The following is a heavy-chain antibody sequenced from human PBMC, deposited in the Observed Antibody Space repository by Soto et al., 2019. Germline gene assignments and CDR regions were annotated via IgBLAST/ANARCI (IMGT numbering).Heavy chain of an antibody. CDR1: GGSISSGGYY. CDR2: IYYSGST. D-gene: IGHD6-13*01. J-gene: IGHJ4*02. CDR3: ERDSSSWCFDY. Sequence: SETLSLTCTVSGGSISSGGYYWSWIRQHPGKGLEWIGYIYYSGSTYYNPSLKSRVTISVDTSKNQFSLKLSSVSAADTAVYYRERDSSSWCFDYWGQGTMAAV. V-gene: IGHV4-31*03.